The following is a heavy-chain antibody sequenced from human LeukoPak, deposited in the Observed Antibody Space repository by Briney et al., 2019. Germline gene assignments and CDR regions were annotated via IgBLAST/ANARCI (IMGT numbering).Heavy chain of an antibody. D-gene: IGHD3-9*01. CDR1: GGSISSSSYY. Sequence: KPSETLSLTCTVSGGSISSSSYYWGWIRQPPGKGLEWIGSIYYSGSTYYNPSLKSRVTISVDTSKNQFSLKLSSVTAADTAVYYCARHGLRYFDWFQNWFDPWGQGTLVTVSS. CDR3: ARHGLRYFDWFQNWFDP. CDR2: IYYSGST. V-gene: IGHV4-39*01. J-gene: IGHJ5*02.